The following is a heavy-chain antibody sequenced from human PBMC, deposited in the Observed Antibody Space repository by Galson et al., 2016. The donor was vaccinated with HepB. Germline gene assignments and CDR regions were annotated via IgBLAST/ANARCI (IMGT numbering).Heavy chain of an antibody. CDR3: ARATYTFYFDS. CDR2: IYYNGRT. J-gene: IGHJ4*02. CDR1: SYSLSSGYY. D-gene: IGHD5-24*01. V-gene: IGHV4-38-2*01. Sequence: SETLSLTCDVSSYSLSSGYYWGWIRQRPGKGLEWIGTIYYNGRTYYSPSLKSRVTISLDTSKNQFSLKVTSVTAADPAVYYCARATYTFYFDSWGQGTLVAVSA.